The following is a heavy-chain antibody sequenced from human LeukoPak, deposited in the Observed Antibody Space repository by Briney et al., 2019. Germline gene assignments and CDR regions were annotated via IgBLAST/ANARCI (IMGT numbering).Heavy chain of an antibody. D-gene: IGHD3-9*01. V-gene: IGHV4-31*03. CDR3: ARGSEDYDKVFDY. CDR2: IYYSGST. Sequence: SETLSLTCTVSGGSISSGGYYWSWIRQHPGKGLEWIGYIYYSGSTYYNPSLKSRVTISVDTSKNQFSLKLSSVTAADTAVYYCARGSEDYDKVFDYWGQGTLVTVSS. J-gene: IGHJ4*02. CDR1: GGSISSGGYY.